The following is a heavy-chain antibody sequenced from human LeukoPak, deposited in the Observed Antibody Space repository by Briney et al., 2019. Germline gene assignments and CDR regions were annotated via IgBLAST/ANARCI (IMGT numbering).Heavy chain of an antibody. CDR2: ISAYNGNT. CDR1: GYTFTSYG. V-gene: IGHV1-18*01. J-gene: IGHJ3*02. CDR3: ARDFDIVVVVAAGYDAFDI. D-gene: IGHD2-15*01. Sequence: ASVKVSCKASGYTFTSYGISWVRQAPGQGLEWMGWISAYNGNTNYAQKLQGRVTMTTDTSTSTAYMELRSLRSDDTAVYYCARDFDIVVVVAAGYDAFDIWGQGTMVTVSS.